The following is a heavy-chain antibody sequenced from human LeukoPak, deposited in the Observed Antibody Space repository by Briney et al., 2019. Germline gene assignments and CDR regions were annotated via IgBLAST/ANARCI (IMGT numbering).Heavy chain of an antibody. CDR3: ARGRRITIFGVVQNRYFGY. CDR2: MNPNSGNT. D-gene: IGHD3-3*01. V-gene: IGHV1-8*01. Sequence: ASVKVSCKASGYTFTSYDINWVRQATGQGLEWMGWMNPNSGNTGYAQKFQGRVTMTRNTSISTAYMELSSLRSEDTAVYYCARGRRITIFGVVQNRYFGYWGQGTLVTVSS. CDR1: GYTFTSYD. J-gene: IGHJ4*02.